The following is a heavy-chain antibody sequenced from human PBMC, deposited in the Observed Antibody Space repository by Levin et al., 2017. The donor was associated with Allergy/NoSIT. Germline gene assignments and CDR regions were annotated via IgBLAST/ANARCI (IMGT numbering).Heavy chain of an antibody. CDR3: AAPHEIWDAFDI. D-gene: IGHD3-16*01. CDR1: GYSFTSYW. J-gene: IGHJ3*02. V-gene: IGHV5-10-1*01. CDR2: IDPSDSYT. Sequence: GESLKISCKGSGYSFTSYWISWVRQMPGKGLEWMGRIDPSDSYTNYSPSFQGHVTISADKSISTAYLQWSSLKASDTAMYYCAAPHEIWDAFDIWGQGTMVTVSS.